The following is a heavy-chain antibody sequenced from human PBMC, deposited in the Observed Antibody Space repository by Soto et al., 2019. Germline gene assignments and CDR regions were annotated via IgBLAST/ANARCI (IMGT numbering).Heavy chain of an antibody. CDR3: ARDRSDSLDV. J-gene: IGHJ6*02. CDR2: INSDGSST. D-gene: IGHD4-4*01. CDR1: GSTFSNDW. Sequence: EVQLVESGGGLLQPGGSLRLSCAVSGSTFSNDWMHWVRQAPGKGLVWVSHINSDGSSTNYADFVKGRFTIARDNAKKTVYLQMNSLRAEDTAVYYCARDRSDSLDVWGQGTTVTVSS. V-gene: IGHV3-74*01.